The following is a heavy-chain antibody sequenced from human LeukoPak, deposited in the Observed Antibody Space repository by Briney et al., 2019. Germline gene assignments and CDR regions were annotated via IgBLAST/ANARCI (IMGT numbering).Heavy chain of an antibody. CDR2: IWYDGSNK. J-gene: IGHJ6*02. Sequence: GESLRLSCAASGFTFSNYGMHWVRQAPGKGLEWVAVIWYDGSNKYYADYVKGRCTISRDKSKNTLYLLMNSVRAEDTAVYHCARGGYGDYGYGIDVWGQGTTVTVSS. D-gene: IGHD4-17*01. CDR1: GFTFSNYG. V-gene: IGHV3-33*01. CDR3: ARGGYGDYGYGIDV.